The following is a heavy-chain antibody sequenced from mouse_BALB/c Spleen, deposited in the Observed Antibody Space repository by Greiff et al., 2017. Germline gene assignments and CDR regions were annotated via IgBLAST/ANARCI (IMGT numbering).Heavy chain of an antibody. D-gene: IGHD1-1*01. CDR2: IWAGGST. CDR1: GFSLTSYG. V-gene: IGHV2-9*02. J-gene: IGHJ3*01. Sequence: VQRVESGPGLVAPSQSLSITCTVSGFSLTSYGVHWVRQPPGKGLEWLGVIWAGGSTNYNSALMSRLSISKDNSKSQVFLKMNSLQTDDTAMYYCARDYYGSSYRAWFAYWGQGTLVTVSA. CDR3: ARDYYGSSYRAWFAY.